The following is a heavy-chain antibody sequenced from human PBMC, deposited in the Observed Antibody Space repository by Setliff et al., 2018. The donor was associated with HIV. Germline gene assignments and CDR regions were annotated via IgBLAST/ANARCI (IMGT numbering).Heavy chain of an antibody. CDR2: IYYSGST. D-gene: IGHD1-26*01. V-gene: IGHV4-59*08. CDR3: ARGSIGLGSYRNAYYFDF. Sequence: SETLSLTCTVSGGSISSYYWSWIRRPPGKGLEWIGYIYYSGSTNYNPSLKSRVTMSTDTSKNQLSLKLNSVTAADTAVYYCARGSIGLGSYRNAYYFDFWGQGVLVTVSS. CDR1: GGSISSYY. J-gene: IGHJ4*02.